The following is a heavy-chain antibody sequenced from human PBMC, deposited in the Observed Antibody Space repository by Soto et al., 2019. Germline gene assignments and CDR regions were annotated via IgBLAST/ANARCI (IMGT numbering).Heavy chain of an antibody. V-gene: IGHV2-5*02. CDR3: AQRYGDYALLDN. D-gene: IGHD4-17*01. J-gene: IGHJ4*02. CDR1: GVSLSTSGVD. CDR2: IYWDDDK. Sequence: SGATLVNPTQTLTLTCTLSGVSLSTSGVDVGWIRQPPGKALEWLALIYWDDDKRYSPSLKSRLTITKDTSKNQVVLTMTNMDPVDTSTSYCAQRYGDYALLDNWGQGTLVTVSS.